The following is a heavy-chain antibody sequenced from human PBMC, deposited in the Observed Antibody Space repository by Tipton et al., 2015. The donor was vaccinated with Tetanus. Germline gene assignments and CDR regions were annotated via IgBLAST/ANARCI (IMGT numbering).Heavy chain of an antibody. V-gene: IGHV3-33*06. Sequence: SLRLSCAASGFNFSVYGMHWVRQAPGKGLDWVAVVWYGGSHRYYADSVKGRFTISRDNSKDTVFLEMNSLRAEDTAVYYCAKDVARGGIGWFPDSWGQGTLVTV. D-gene: IGHD6-19*01. CDR1: GFNFSVYG. CDR2: VWYGGSHR. CDR3: AKDVARGGIGWFPDS. J-gene: IGHJ5*01.